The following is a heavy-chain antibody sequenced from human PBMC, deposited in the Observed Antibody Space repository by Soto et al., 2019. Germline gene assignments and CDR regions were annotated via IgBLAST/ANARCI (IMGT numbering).Heavy chain of an antibody. Sequence: SETLSLTCTVSGGSLSSYYWSWIRQPPGKGLEWIGYIYYTGSTNYNPSLKSRVTISVDTSKNQFSLKLSSVTAADTAVYYCARPNDSSGYYPLIYWGQGTPVTVSS. D-gene: IGHD3-22*01. J-gene: IGHJ4*02. CDR2: IYYTGST. CDR3: ARPNDSSGYYPLIY. CDR1: GGSLSSYY. V-gene: IGHV4-59*01.